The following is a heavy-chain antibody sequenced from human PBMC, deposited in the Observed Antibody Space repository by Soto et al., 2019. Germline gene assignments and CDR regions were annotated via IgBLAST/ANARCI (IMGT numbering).Heavy chain of an antibody. CDR3: ARIGVQLWRGPFDY. CDR2: ISYDGSNK. V-gene: IGHV3-30-3*01. D-gene: IGHD5-18*01. Sequence: GGSLRLSCAASGFTFGSYAVHWVRQAPGKGLEWVAVISYDGSNKYYADSVKGRFTISRDNSKNTLYLQMNSLRAEDTAVYYCARIGVQLWRGPFDYWGQGTLVTAPQ. CDR1: GFTFGSYA. J-gene: IGHJ4*02.